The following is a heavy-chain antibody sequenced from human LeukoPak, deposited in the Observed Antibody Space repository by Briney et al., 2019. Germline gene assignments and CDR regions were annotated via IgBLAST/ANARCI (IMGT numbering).Heavy chain of an antibody. Sequence: GSLRLSCAASGFTFSSYSMNWVRQAPGKGLEWVANIKQDGSEKYYVDSVKGRFTISRDNAKNSLYLQMNSLRAEDTAVYYCARVGYDFWSGYSHADYWGQGTLVTVSS. J-gene: IGHJ4*02. CDR3: ARVGYDFWSGYSHADY. CDR1: GFTFSSYS. D-gene: IGHD3-3*01. V-gene: IGHV3-7*01. CDR2: IKQDGSEK.